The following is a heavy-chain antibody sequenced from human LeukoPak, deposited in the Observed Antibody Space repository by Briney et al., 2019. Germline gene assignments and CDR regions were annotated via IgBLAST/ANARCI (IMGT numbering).Heavy chain of an antibody. Sequence: ASVKVSCKASGGTFSSYAISWVRQAPGQGLEWMGGIIPIFGTANYAQKFQGRVTITADESTSTAYTELSSLRSEDTAVYYCARAVSQSGYSSGWYVIWGQGTLVTVSS. CDR3: ARAVSQSGYSSGWYVI. CDR2: IIPIFGTA. CDR1: GGTFSSYA. D-gene: IGHD6-19*01. V-gene: IGHV1-69*13. J-gene: IGHJ4*02.